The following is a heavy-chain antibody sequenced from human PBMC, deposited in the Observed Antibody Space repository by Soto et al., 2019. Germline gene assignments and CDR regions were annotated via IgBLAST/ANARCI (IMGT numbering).Heavy chain of an antibody. CDR2: SNSDGSTT. CDR1: GFTFSGHW. Sequence: EVQLVQSGGGLVQPGGSLRLSCAASGFTFSGHWLHWVRQAPGKGLVWVSRSNSDGSTTNYADSVTGRFTLSRDNANNTLDLQMNSLRAQDTAVYYCAPHSYDNGFEIWGQVTLVTVSS. V-gene: IGHV3-74*01. J-gene: IGHJ3*02. CDR3: APHSYDNGFEI. D-gene: IGHD3-22*01.